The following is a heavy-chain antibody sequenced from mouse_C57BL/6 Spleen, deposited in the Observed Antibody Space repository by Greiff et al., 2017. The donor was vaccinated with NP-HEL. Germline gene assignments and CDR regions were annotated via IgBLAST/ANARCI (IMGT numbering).Heavy chain of an antibody. CDR1: GYAFSSYW. CDR3: ARGGYYGRSFDV. J-gene: IGHJ1*03. CDR2: IYPGDGDT. D-gene: IGHD1-1*01. Sequence: LQQSGASVKISCKASGYAFSSYWMNWVKQRPGKGLEWIGQIYPGDGDTNYNGKFKGKATLTADKSSSTAYMQLSSLTSEDSAVYFCARGGYYGRSFDVWGTGPRSPSPQ. V-gene: IGHV1-80*01.